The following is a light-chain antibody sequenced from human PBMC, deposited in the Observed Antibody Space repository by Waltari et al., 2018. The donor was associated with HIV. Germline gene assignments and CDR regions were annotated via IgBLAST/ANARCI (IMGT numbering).Light chain of an antibody. CDR3: FAWDSGLSGWV. CDR1: SNSVGDQG. Sequence: QAGLTQPPSMSTGLGQTATFICTGDSNSVGDQGASWLQHRQGHPPKLLSHRNNNRPSEIPDRFSAFRSGNTAFLTISGLQSEDEADYVCFAWDSGLSGWVFGGGTQLTLL. V-gene: IGLV10-54*01. CDR2: RNN. J-gene: IGLJ3*02.